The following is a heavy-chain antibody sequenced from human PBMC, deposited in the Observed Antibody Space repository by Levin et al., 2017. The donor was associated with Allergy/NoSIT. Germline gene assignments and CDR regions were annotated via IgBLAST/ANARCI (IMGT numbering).Heavy chain of an antibody. CDR1: GFTFSSYS. CDR3: ARDLEMVAAAGTAFDY. J-gene: IGHJ4*02. D-gene: IGHD6-13*01. Sequence: GGSLRLSCAASGFTFSSYSMNWVRQAPGKGLEWVSSISSSSSYIYYADSVKGRFTISRDNAKNSLYLQMNSLRAEDTAVYYCARDLEMVAAAGTAFDYWGQGTLVTVSS. CDR2: ISSSSSYI. V-gene: IGHV3-21*01.